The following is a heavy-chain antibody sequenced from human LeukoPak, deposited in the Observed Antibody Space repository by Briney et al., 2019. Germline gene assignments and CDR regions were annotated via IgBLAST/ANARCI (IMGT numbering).Heavy chain of an antibody. CDR1: GYTFTSYY. J-gene: IGHJ4*02. CDR3: ARVDTAMALDY. CDR2: INPSGGST. Sequence: GASVKVACKASGYTFTSYYMHRVRQAPGQGLAWMGIINPSGGSTSYAQKFQGRVTMTRDTSTSTVYMELSSLRSEDTAVYYCARVDTAMALDYSGQGTLVTVSS. D-gene: IGHD5-18*01. V-gene: IGHV1-46*01.